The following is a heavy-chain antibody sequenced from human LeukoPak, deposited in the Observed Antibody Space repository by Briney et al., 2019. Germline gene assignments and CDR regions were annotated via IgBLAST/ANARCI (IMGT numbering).Heavy chain of an antibody. D-gene: IGHD3-9*01. CDR3: SREVRYFDWFQADY. CDR1: GFTFGDYS. V-gene: IGHV3-49*03. J-gene: IGHJ4*02. Sequence: PGGSLRLSCSASGFTFGDYSMSWFRQAPGKGVEGVGFIRNKAYGGTAEYAASVKGRFTISRDDSESIAYLQMDSLKTEDTAVYYCSREVRYFDWFQADYWGQGTLVTVSS. CDR2: IRNKAYGGTA.